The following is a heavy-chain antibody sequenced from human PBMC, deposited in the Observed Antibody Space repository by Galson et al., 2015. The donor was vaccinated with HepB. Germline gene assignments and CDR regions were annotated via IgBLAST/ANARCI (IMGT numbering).Heavy chain of an antibody. CDR2: ISSTGTTM. J-gene: IGHJ2*01. D-gene: IGHD3-10*01. V-gene: IGHV3-48*02. Sequence: SLRLSCAASGFTFSSYTMNWVRQAPGKGLESVSYISSTGTTMYYADSAKGRFTISRDNAQNSLYLQMNSLRDEDTAVYYCARVYFGSGSSSAYWYFDLWGRGALVNVSS. CDR3: ARVYFGSGSSSAYWYFDL. CDR1: GFTFSSYT.